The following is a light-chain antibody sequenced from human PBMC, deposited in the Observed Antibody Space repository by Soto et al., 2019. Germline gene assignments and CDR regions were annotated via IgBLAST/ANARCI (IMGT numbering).Light chain of an antibody. CDR1: QGIRSY. CDR2: AAS. V-gene: IGKV1-9*01. Sequence: IQLPQSPSSLSASVGARVSIPCRASQGIRSYLAWYQQQPGKAPKLLIYAASTLQSGDPSRFSGSGSGTDFTLTINSLQPEDFATYYCQQFNSYPHAFGGGTKVEIK. CDR3: QQFNSYPHA. J-gene: IGKJ4*01.